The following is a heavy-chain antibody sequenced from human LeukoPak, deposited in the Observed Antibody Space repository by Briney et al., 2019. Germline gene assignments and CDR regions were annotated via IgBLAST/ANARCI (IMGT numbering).Heavy chain of an antibody. V-gene: IGHV4-34*01. CDR2: IYYSGST. D-gene: IGHD1-26*01. CDR1: GGSFSGYY. J-gene: IGHJ3*02. Sequence: PSETLSLTCAVYGGSFSGYYWSRIRQPPGKGLEWIGSIYYSGSTYYNPSLKSRVTISVDTSKNQFSLKLSSVTAADTAVYYCARPAVYSGSHGDAFDIWGQGTMVAVSS. CDR3: ARPAVYSGSHGDAFDI.